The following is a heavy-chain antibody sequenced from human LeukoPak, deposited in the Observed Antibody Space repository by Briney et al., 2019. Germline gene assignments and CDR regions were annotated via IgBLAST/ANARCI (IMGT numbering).Heavy chain of an antibody. CDR3: ARDQTAEGRVATILGHYYYYMDV. CDR2: IYYSGST. D-gene: IGHD5-12*01. J-gene: IGHJ6*03. V-gene: IGHV4-31*03. Sequence: SETLSLTCTVSGGSISSGGYYWSWIRQHPGKGLEWIGYIYYSGSTYYNPSLKSRVTISVDTSKNQFSLKLSSVTAADTAVYYCARDQTAEGRVATILGHYYYYMDVWGKGTTVTVSS. CDR1: GGSISSGGYY.